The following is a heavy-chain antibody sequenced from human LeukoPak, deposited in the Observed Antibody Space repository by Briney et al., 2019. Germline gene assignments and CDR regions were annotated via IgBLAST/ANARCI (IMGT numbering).Heavy chain of an antibody. J-gene: IGHJ4*02. D-gene: IGHD6-13*01. CDR1: GFTFSSYG. CDR3: AKDRGYSSSWYDY. V-gene: IGHV3-30*18. Sequence: GGSLRLSCAASGFTFSSYGMHWVRQAPGKGLGWVAVISYDGSNKYYADSVKGRFTISRDNSKNTLYLQMNSLRAEDTAVYYCAKDRGYSSSWYDYWGQGTLVTVSS. CDR2: ISYDGSNK.